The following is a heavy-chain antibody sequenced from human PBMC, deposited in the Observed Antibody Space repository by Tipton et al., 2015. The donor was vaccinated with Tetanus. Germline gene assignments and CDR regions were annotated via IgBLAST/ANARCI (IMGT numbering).Heavy chain of an antibody. CDR3: AIVGEPCVWGGLRDLGY. V-gene: IGHV3-21*01. CDR1: GFTFSSYG. J-gene: IGHJ4*02. CDR2: ISSSRRSI. Sequence: SLRLSCAASGFTFSSYGMSWVRQAPGKGLEWVSSISSSRRSIYYADSVKGRFTISRDNSKNSLYLQMNSLRAEVTAVYYCAIVGEPCVWGGLRDLGYWGQGTPVTVAS. D-gene: IGHD3-16*01.